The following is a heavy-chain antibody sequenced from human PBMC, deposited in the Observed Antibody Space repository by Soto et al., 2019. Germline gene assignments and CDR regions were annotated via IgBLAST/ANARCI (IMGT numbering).Heavy chain of an antibody. Sequence: QVRLVQSGAEVKRPGSSVKVSCTASGGTFSRYAISWVRQAPGQRPEWMGRIVPIFGATNYAQKFQDRVTVTAAEYTSTVYMGLSSLTSEDSDVYYCARENQELVRGAFDNWGQGTLVTVSS. CDR1: GGTFSRYA. CDR2: IVPIFGAT. J-gene: IGHJ4*02. CDR3: ARENQELVRGAFDN. V-gene: IGHV1-69*01. D-gene: IGHD3-10*01.